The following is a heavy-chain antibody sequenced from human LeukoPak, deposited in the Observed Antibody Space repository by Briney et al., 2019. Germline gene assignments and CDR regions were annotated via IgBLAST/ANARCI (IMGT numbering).Heavy chain of an antibody. CDR2: IYTSGST. V-gene: IGHV4-61*02. D-gene: IGHD6-19*01. CDR1: GGSISSGSYY. CDR3: ARGISSGWFDAFDI. Sequence: SETLSLTCTVSGGSISSGSYYWSWIRQPAGKGLEWIGRIYTSGSTNYNPSLKSRVTISVDTSKNQFSLKLSSVTAADTAVYYCARGISSGWFDAFDIWGQGTMVTVSS. J-gene: IGHJ3*02.